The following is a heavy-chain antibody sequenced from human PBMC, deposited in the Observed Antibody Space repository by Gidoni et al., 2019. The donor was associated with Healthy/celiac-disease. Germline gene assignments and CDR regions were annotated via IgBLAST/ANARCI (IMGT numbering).Heavy chain of an antibody. D-gene: IGHD1-26*01. CDR2: MKSKTDCGTT. Sequence: EVQLVESGGGLVKPGGSLRLSCAAAGFTFRNAGLSWVRQAPGKGLEWVGRMKSKTDCGTTDYAAPVKGRFTISRDDSNTLYLQMNSLKTEDTAVYYCTTGGSYRFDYWGQGTLVTVSS. CDR3: TTGGSYRFDY. V-gene: IGHV3-15*01. CDR1: GFTFRNAG. J-gene: IGHJ4*02.